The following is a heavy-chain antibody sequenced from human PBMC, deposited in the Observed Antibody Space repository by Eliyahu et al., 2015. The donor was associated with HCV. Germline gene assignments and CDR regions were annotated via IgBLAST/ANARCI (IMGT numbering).Heavy chain of an antibody. CDR1: GYTFXSYX. D-gene: IGHD3-10*01. Sequence: QVQLVQSGAEVKKPGASVKVSCKASGYTFXSYXMHWVRQAPGQRLEWMGWINAGNGNTKYSQKFQGRVTITRDTSASTAYMELSSLRSEDTAVYYCARDDIGDRDYYYYGMDVWGQGTTVTVSS. V-gene: IGHV1-3*01. CDR3: ARDDIGDRDYYYYGMDV. J-gene: IGHJ6*02. CDR2: INAGNGNT.